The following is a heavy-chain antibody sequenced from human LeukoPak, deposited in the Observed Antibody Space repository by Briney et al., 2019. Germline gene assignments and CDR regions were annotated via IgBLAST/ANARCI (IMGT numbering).Heavy chain of an antibody. V-gene: IGHV4-34*01. CDR3: ARRGRGYRVNAFDI. Sequence: SETLSLTCAVYGGSFSGYYWSWLRQPPGKGLEWIGEINHSGSTNYNPSLKSRVTISVDTSKNQFSLKLSSVTAADTAVYYCARRGRGYRVNAFDIWGQGTMVTVSS. D-gene: IGHD1-1*01. J-gene: IGHJ3*02. CDR2: INHSGST. CDR1: GGSFSGYY.